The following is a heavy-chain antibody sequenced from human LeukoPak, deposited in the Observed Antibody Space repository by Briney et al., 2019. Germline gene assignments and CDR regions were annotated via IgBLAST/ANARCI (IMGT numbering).Heavy chain of an antibody. D-gene: IGHD3-3*01. V-gene: IGHV3-30*02. CDR1: GFTFSSYG. J-gene: IGHJ4*02. CDR2: IRYDGSNK. Sequence: PGGSLRLSCAAAGFTFSSYGKHWVRQAPGKGLEWVAVIRYDGSNKYYADSVKGRFTISRDNSKNTLYLQMNSLRAEDTAVYYCAKDKNYDFWSGPPLGYWGQGTLVTVSS. CDR3: AKDKNYDFWSGPPLGY.